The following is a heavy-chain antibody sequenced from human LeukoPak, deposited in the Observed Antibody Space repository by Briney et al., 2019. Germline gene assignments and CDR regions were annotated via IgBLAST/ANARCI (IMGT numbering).Heavy chain of an antibody. J-gene: IGHJ6*03. V-gene: IGHV1-2*02. D-gene: IGHD6-19*01. Sequence: ASVKVSCKASGYMFTGYYMHWVRQAPGQGLEWMGWINPNSGGTNYAQKFQGRVTMTRDTSISTAYMDLDRLRSDDTAVYYCARVVAVTGTPVYYMDVWGKGTTVTVSS. CDR2: INPNSGGT. CDR3: ARVVAVTGTPVYYMDV. CDR1: GYMFTGYY.